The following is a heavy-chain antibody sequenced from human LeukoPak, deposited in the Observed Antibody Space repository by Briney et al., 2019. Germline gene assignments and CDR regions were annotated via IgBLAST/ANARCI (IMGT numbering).Heavy chain of an antibody. CDR2: IYHSGST. V-gene: IGHV4-4*02. J-gene: IGHJ4*02. Sequence: SETLSLTCAVFGGSISSSNWWSWVRQPPGKGLEWIGEIYHSGSTNYNPSLKSRVTISVDTSKNQFSLKLSSVTAADTAVYYCASHITMVRGVFDYWGQGTLVTVSS. D-gene: IGHD3-10*01. CDR3: ASHITMVRGVFDY. CDR1: GGSISSSNW.